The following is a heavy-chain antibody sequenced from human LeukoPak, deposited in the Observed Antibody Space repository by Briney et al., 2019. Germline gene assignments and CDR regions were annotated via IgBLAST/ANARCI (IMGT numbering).Heavy chain of an antibody. Sequence: PSETPSLTCAVSGGSISSSNWWSRVRQPPGKGLEWIGEIYHSGSTNYNPSLKSRVTISVDKSKNQFSLKLSSVTAADTAVYYCARVVGARPVGLYYYYYMDVWGKGTTVTVSS. V-gene: IGHV4-4*02. CDR2: IYHSGST. J-gene: IGHJ6*03. CDR3: ARVVGARPVGLYYYYYMDV. D-gene: IGHD1-26*01. CDR1: GGSISSSNW.